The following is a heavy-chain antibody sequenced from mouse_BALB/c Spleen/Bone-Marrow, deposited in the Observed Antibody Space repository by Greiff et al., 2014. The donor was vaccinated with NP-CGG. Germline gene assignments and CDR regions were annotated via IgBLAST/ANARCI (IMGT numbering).Heavy chain of an antibody. CDR1: GFNIKDSY. D-gene: IGHD2-10*02. Sequence: EVKLEESGAELVRSGASVKLSCTGSGFNIKDSYIYWVKQRPGQGLEWIGWIDPENGDTDYAPKFQGKATMTGDTSSSTAYLQLSSLTSEDTAVYYCTPYGNNEWEYWGQGTSVTVSS. CDR3: TPYGNNEWEY. V-gene: IGHV14-4*02. J-gene: IGHJ4*01. CDR2: IDPENGDT.